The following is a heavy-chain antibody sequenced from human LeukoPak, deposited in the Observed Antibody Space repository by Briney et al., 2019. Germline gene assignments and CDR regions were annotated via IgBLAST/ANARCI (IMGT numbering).Heavy chain of an antibody. V-gene: IGHV3-23*01. D-gene: IGHD4-17*01. CDR1: GFTFSSYA. J-gene: IGHJ4*02. Sequence: PGGSLRPSCAASGFTFSSYAMSWVRQAPGKGLEWVSAISGSGGSTYYADSVKGRFTISRDNSKNTLYLQMNSLRAEDTAVYYCAKASIAVTTPFDYWGQGTLVTVSS. CDR3: AKASIAVTTPFDY. CDR2: ISGSGGST.